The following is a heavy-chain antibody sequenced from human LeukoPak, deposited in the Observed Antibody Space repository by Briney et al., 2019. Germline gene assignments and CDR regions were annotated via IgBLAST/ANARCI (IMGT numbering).Heavy chain of an antibody. J-gene: IGHJ4*02. D-gene: IGHD3-22*01. CDR1: GFTFSSYS. V-gene: IGHV3-21*01. CDR2: ISSSSYI. CDR3: AREEGYYDSSGREFDY. Sequence: GESLRLSCAASGFTFSSYSMNWVRQAPGKGLEWVSSISSSSYIYYADSVKGRFTISRDSAKNSLYLQMNSLRAEDTAVYYCAREEGYYDSSGREFDYWGQGTLVTVSS.